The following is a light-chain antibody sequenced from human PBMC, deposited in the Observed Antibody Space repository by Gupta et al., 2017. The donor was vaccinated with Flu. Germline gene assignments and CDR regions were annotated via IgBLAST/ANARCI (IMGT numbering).Light chain of an antibody. Sequence: EIVMTQSPLSLPVIPGEPAAISCRSSPSLLDSNGFNYLDWYVQKSGQSPQLLIYWGSIRASGVPDRFSGSGSGTDFTLRINRVEAEDVGVYYCMQGLKTPQTFGQGTKVEIK. CDR1: PSLLDSNGFNY. V-gene: IGKV2-28*01. J-gene: IGKJ1*01. CDR3: MQGLKTPQT. CDR2: WGS.